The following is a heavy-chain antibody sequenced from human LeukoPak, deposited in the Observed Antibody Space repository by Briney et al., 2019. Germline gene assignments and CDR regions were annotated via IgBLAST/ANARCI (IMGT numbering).Heavy chain of an antibody. CDR2: ISGSGGST. CDR3: AKDRGLVGATPSNFDY. J-gene: IGHJ4*02. Sequence: GRSLRLSCAASGFTFSSYAMHWVRQAPGRGLEWVSGISGSGGSTYYADSVKGRFNISRDNSKNTVYVQMNILRAEDTAIYYCAKDRGLVGATPSNFDYWGQGTLVTVSS. D-gene: IGHD1-26*01. CDR1: GFTFSSYA. V-gene: IGHV3-23*01.